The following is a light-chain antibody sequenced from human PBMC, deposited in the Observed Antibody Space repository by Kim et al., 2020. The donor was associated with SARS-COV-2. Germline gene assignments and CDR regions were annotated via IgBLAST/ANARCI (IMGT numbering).Light chain of an antibody. CDR1: QSVSNS. Sequence: SVAPGDRATHTCRASQSVSNSLAWYQQKPGQAPRLLIYGASIRATGVPTRFSGSGSEIEFTLIISSLQSEDFAVYYCHQYNNWPHSLGLGTKLEI. CDR2: GAS. J-gene: IGKJ2*03. CDR3: HQYNNWPHS. V-gene: IGKV3-15*01.